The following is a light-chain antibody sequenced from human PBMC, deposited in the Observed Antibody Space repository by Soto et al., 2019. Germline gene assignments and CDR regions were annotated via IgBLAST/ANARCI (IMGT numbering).Light chain of an antibody. Sequence: GDTVTLTCRASQSISVHLNWYQQKPGKVPKLLIYAASNLHSGVPSRFSGSGSETDFALTISSLQPEDFATYYCQQSFITPYTFGQGTRLEIK. CDR2: AAS. J-gene: IGKJ2*01. V-gene: IGKV1-39*01. CDR1: QSISVH. CDR3: QQSFITPYT.